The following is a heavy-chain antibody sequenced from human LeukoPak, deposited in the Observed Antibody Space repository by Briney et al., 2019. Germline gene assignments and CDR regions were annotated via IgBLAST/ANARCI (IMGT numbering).Heavy chain of an antibody. Sequence: GGSLRLSCVASGFTFSSYAVTWVRQAPGKGLEWVSGISGGSTNTYYADSVEGRFTISRDNSKNTLYLQMNSLRAEDTAVYYCAKDYSCAYWGQGTLVTVSS. J-gene: IGHJ4*02. CDR2: ISGGSTNT. CDR1: GFTFSSYA. V-gene: IGHV3-23*01. CDR3: AKDYSCAY. D-gene: IGHD6-19*01.